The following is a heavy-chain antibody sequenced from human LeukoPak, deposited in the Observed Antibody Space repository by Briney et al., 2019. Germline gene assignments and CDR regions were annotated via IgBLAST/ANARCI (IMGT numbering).Heavy chain of an antibody. J-gene: IGHJ4*02. D-gene: IGHD2-21*01. CDR3: ARESRRHIDY. CDR2: ISYDGSNK. V-gene: IGHV3-30*03. CDR1: GFTFSSYG. Sequence: GGSLRLSCAASGFTFSSYGMHWVRQAPGKGLEWVAVISYDGSNKYYADSVKGRFTISRDNSENTLYLQMNSLRAEDTAVYYCARESRRHIDYWGQGTLVTVSS.